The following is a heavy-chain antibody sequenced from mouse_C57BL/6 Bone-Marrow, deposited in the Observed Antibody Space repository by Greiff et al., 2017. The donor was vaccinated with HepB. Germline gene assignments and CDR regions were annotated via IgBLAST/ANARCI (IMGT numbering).Heavy chain of an antibody. J-gene: IGHJ4*01. V-gene: IGHV2-2*01. D-gene: IGHD2-3*01. Sequence: QVQLKESGPGLVQPSQSLSITCTVSGFSLTSYGVHWVRQSPGKGLEWLGVIWSGGSTDYNAAFISRLSISKDNSKSQVFFKMNSLQADDTAIYYCARNRAGFYDGYYVEAMDYWGQGTSVTVSS. CDR3: ARNRAGFYDGYYVEAMDY. CDR2: IWSGGST. CDR1: GFSLTSYG.